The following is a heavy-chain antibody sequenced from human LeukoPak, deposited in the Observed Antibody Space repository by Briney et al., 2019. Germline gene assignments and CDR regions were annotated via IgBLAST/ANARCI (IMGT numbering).Heavy chain of an antibody. J-gene: IGHJ3*02. CDR1: VGTFSSYA. Sequence: ASVKVSCKASVGTFSSYAISWVRQAPGQGLEWMGGIIPIFGTANYAQKFQGRVTITAEKSTRTAYMELSRLRSEDTAVYYCARVGWGEQWPHSAGAFDIWGQGTIVTVSS. D-gene: IGHD6-19*01. CDR2: IIPIFGTA. V-gene: IGHV1-69*06. CDR3: ARVGWGEQWPHSAGAFDI.